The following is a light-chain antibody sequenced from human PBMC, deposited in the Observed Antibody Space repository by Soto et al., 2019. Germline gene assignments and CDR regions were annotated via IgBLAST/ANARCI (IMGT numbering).Light chain of an antibody. CDR3: QQRSNWPVT. Sequence: EIVLTQSPATLSLSPGERATLSCRASQSVSSYLAWYQQKPGQAPRLLIYDAYNRATGIPARFSGSGSGTDFTLTISSLEPEDFAVYYCQQRSNWPVTCGQGTKVEIK. J-gene: IGKJ1*01. V-gene: IGKV3-11*01. CDR2: DAY. CDR1: QSVSSY.